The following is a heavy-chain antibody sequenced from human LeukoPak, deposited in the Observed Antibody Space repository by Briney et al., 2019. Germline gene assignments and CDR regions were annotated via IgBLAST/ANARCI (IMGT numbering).Heavy chain of an antibody. J-gene: IGHJ4*02. Sequence: ASVEVSCQVSGYTLAELSMHWVRQAPGKGLEGMGGFDPEDGETIYAQKFQGRVTMTEDTSTDTAYMELSSLRSEDTAAYYCATDLTAGETYFDYWGQGTLVTVSS. CDR3: ATDLTAGETYFDY. V-gene: IGHV1-24*01. CDR2: FDPEDGET. CDR1: GYTLAELS. D-gene: IGHD1-14*01.